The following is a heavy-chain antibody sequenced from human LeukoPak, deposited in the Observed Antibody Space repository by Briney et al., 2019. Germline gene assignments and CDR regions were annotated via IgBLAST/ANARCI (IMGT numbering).Heavy chain of an antibody. Sequence: SETLSLTCTVSGGSISSYYWSWVRQPAGKGLEWIGRIYTSGSTNYNPSLKSRVTISVDTSKNQFSLKLSSVTAADTAVYYCARFPGSAEYRHYYHMDVWGKGTTVTVSS. CDR2: IYTSGST. CDR3: ARFPGSAEYRHYYHMDV. CDR1: GGSISSYY. D-gene: IGHD2-15*01. V-gene: IGHV4-4*07. J-gene: IGHJ6*03.